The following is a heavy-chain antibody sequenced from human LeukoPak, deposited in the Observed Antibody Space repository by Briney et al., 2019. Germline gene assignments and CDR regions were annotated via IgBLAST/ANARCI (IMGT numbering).Heavy chain of an antibody. J-gene: IGHJ3*02. V-gene: IGHV4-59*12. Sequence: SETLSLTCTVSGGSISSYYWSWIRQPPGKGLEWIGYIYYSGSTNYNPSLKSRVTISVDTSKNQFSLKLSSVTAADAAVYYCAREKVDLRAFDIWGQGTMVTVSS. CDR1: GGSISSYY. CDR3: AREKVDLRAFDI. CDR2: IYYSGST. D-gene: IGHD3-3*01.